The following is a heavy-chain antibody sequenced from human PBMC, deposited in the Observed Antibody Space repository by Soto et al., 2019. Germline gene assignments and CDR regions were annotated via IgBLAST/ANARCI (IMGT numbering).Heavy chain of an antibody. D-gene: IGHD5-12*01. CDR3: ARGYSGYDEAFDY. Sequence: SVKVSCKASGGTFSSYAISWVRQAPGQGLEWMGGIIPIFGTANYAQKFQGRVTITADESTSTAYMELSSLRSEDTAVYYCARGYSGYDEAFDYWGQGTRVTVSS. CDR1: GGTFSSYA. V-gene: IGHV1-69*13. CDR2: IIPIFGTA. J-gene: IGHJ4*02.